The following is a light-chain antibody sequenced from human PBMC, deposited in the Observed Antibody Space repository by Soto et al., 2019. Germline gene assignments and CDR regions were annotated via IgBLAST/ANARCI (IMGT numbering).Light chain of an antibody. CDR1: QSRSSSF. J-gene: IGKJ1*01. Sequence: EIVLTQSPGTLSLSPGERATLSCRASQSRSSSFLAWYQQKPGQAPRLLIYGASNTATGIPDRFSGSGSGTEFTLTISRLEPEDFAVYYCQQYSGSPRTFGQGTKVEIK. V-gene: IGKV3-20*01. CDR2: GAS. CDR3: QQYSGSPRT.